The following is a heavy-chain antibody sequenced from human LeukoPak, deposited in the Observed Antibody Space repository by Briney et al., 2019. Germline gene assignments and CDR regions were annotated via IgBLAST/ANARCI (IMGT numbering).Heavy chain of an antibody. J-gene: IGHJ5*02. Sequence: PSETLSLTCTVSGGSISSGGYYWSWIRQHPGKGLEWIGYIYYSGSTYYNPSLKSRVTISVDTSKNQFSLKLSSVTAADTAVCYCANYGSGSYRFDPWGQGTLVTVSS. CDR3: ANYGSGSYRFDP. CDR1: GGSISSGGYY. V-gene: IGHV4-31*03. CDR2: IYYSGST. D-gene: IGHD3-10*01.